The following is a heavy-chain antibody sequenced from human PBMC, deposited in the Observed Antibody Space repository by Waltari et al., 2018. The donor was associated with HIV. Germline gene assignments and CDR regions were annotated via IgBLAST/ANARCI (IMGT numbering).Heavy chain of an antibody. CDR2: IAHDGSCQ. J-gene: IGHJ6*02. CDR1: GFTFSKYG. CDR3: AKDGNGWFGERNGMDV. D-gene: IGHD3-10*01. Sequence: QVQLVESGGGVVQPGGSLRLSCAASGFTFSKYGMHWVRQAPGKGLEWVAVIAHDGSCQYYADSVKGRFTISRDNSKNTLKLQMNSLRAEDTAVYYCAKDGNGWFGERNGMDVWGQGTTVSVSS. V-gene: IGHV3-30*18.